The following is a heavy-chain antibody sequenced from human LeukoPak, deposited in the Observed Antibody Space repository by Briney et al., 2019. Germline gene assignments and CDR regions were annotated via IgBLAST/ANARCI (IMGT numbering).Heavy chain of an antibody. V-gene: IGHV3-23*01. J-gene: IGHJ4*02. CDR3: AKDQATIVATAPFDY. CDR2: ISGSGGST. D-gene: IGHD5-12*01. Sequence: GGSLRLSCAASGFTFSSYAMSWVRQAPGKGLEWVSAISGSGGSTYYADSVKGRFAISRDNAENSLYLQMNSLRAEDTAVYYCAKDQATIVATAPFDYWGQGTLVTVSS. CDR1: GFTFSSYA.